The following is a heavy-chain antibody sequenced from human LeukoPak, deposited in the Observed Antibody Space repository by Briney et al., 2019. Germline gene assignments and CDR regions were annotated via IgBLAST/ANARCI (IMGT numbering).Heavy chain of an antibody. V-gene: IGHV1-8*01. J-gene: IGHJ5*02. CDR3: ARGQQLHFTLNWFGP. CDR2: MNPNSGNT. CDR1: GYTFTSYD. D-gene: IGHD6-13*01. Sequence: GASVKVSCKAPGYTFTSYDINWVRQATGQGLEWMGWMNPNSGNTGYAQKFQGRVTMTRNTSISTAYMELSSLRSEDTAVYYCARGQQLHFTLNWFGPWGQGTLVTVSS.